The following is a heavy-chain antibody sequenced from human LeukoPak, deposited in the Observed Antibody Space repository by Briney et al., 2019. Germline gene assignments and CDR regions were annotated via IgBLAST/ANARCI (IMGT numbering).Heavy chain of an antibody. V-gene: IGHV3-21*01. Sequence: GGSLRLSCAASGFTFNRYSMNWVRQAPGKGLEWVSSISSSSRYIYYADSVKGRFTISRDNAKNSLYLQMNSLRAEDTAVYYCARDREEDYYMDVWGRGTTVTVSS. J-gene: IGHJ6*03. CDR3: ARDREEDYYMDV. CDR1: GFTFNRYS. CDR2: ISSSSRYI.